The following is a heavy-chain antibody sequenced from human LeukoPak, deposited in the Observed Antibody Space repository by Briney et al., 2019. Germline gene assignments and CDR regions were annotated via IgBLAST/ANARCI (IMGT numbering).Heavy chain of an antibody. D-gene: IGHD6-13*01. CDR1: GGTLSSYA. Sequence: SVKVSCKASGGTLSSYAISWVRPAPGQGLEWMGGLIPIFGTANYAQKLQGRVTITADESTSTAYMELSSLRSEDTAVYYCARGEPLVNDYYYYYGMDVWGQGTTVTVSS. CDR2: LIPIFGTA. CDR3: ARGEPLVNDYYYYYGMDV. J-gene: IGHJ6*02. V-gene: IGHV1-69*13.